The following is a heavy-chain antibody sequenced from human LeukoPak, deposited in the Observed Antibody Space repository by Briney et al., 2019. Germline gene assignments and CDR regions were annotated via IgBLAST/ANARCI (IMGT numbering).Heavy chain of an antibody. D-gene: IGHD3-10*01. CDR2: ITYSGGNT. V-gene: IGHV3-23*01. J-gene: IGHJ6*02. CDR3: TKWGSGSPSDGMDV. CDR1: GFTFSSYA. Sequence: PGGSLRLSCAASGFTFSSYAMSWVRQAPGKGLEWVSTITYSGGNTYYADSVKGRFTISRGNSKITLYLQMNSLRAEDTAVYYCTKWGSGSPSDGMDVWGQGTTVTVSS.